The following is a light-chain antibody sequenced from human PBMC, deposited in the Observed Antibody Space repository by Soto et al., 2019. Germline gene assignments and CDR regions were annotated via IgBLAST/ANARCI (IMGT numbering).Light chain of an antibody. V-gene: IGLV2-23*01. CDR3: CSYAGRSTPYV. J-gene: IGLJ1*01. CDR2: EGS. Sequence: QSVLTQPASVSGSPGQSITISCTATSSDVGSYNLVSWYQQHPGKAPKLMIYEGSKRPSGVSNRFSGSKSGNTASLTISGLQAEDEADYYCCSYAGRSTPYVFGTGTKVTVL. CDR1: SSDVGSYNL.